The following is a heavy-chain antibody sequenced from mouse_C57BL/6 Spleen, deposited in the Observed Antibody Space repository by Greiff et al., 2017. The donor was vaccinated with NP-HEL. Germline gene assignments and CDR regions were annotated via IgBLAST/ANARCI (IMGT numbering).Heavy chain of an antibody. V-gene: IGHV10-3*01. Sequence: DVQLVESGGGLVQPKGSLKLSCAASGFTFNTYAMHWVRQAPGKGLEWVARIRSKSSNYATYYADSVKDRFTISRDDSQSMLYLQMNNLKTEDTAMYYCVRDPVVDWYFDVWGTGTTVTVSS. CDR2: IRSKSSNYAT. D-gene: IGHD1-1*01. CDR1: GFTFNTYA. CDR3: VRDPVVDWYFDV. J-gene: IGHJ1*03.